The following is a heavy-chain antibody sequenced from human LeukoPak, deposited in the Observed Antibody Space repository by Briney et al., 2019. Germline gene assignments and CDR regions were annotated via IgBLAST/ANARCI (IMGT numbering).Heavy chain of an antibody. CDR3: ARRITSSGWYRDDY. J-gene: IGHJ4*02. CDR2: IFYSGST. V-gene: IGHV4-59*08. CDR1: GGSISSYY. D-gene: IGHD6-19*01. Sequence: SETLSLTCTVSGGSISSYYWSWIRQPPGKGLEWIGYIFYSGSTSYNPSLKSRVTISVDTSKNQFSLKLSSVTAADTAVYYCARRITSSGWYRDDYWGQGTLVTASS.